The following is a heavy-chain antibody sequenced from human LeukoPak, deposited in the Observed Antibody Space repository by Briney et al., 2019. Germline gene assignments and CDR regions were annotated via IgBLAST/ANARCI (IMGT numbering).Heavy chain of an antibody. CDR2: ISDTGTIM. D-gene: IGHD3-10*01. J-gene: IGHJ4*02. CDR3: ARLRSFGPFDY. V-gene: IGHV3-11*01. CDR1: GFTFIDYY. Sequence: GGSLRLSCEASGFTFIDYYMSGIRQAPGKGLEWVSYISDTGTIMYYADSMRGRFTISRDNAKNSLYLQINSLRAEDTAVYYCARLRSFGPFDYWGQGALVTVSA.